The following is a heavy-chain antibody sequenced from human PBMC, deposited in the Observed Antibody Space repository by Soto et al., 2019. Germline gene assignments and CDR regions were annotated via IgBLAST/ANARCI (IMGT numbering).Heavy chain of an antibody. CDR3: AREGSYSAYNFAHGIQLWSFDF. CDR1: GGSSNTFY. Sequence: SEALSVTCTVSGGSSNTFYWSWVRQPAGKGLEWIGRIFSSGSTSFNPSLESRVAMSVDTSKNHFSLNLSSVTAADMAVYYCAREGSYSAYNFAHGIQLWSFDFWGQGALVTVSS. J-gene: IGHJ4*02. V-gene: IGHV4-4*07. CDR2: IFSSGST. D-gene: IGHD5-12*01.